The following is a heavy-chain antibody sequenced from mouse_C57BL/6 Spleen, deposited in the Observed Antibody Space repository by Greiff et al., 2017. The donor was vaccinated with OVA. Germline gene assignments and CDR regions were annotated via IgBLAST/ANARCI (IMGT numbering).Heavy chain of an antibody. V-gene: IGHV1-59*01. D-gene: IGHD1-2*01. J-gene: IGHJ2*01. Sequence: VQLQQPGAELVRPGTSVKLSCKASGYTFTSYWMHWVKQRPGQGLEWIGVIDPSDSYTNYNQKFKGKATLTVDTSSSTAYMQLSSLTSEDSAVYYCARGHYDGFDYWGQGTTLTVSS. CDR3: ARGHYDGFDY. CDR2: IDPSDSYT. CDR1: GYTFTSYW.